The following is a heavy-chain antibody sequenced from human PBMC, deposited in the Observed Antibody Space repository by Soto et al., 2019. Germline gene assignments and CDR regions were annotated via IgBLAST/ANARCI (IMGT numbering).Heavy chain of an antibody. CDR3: ATESGSTYGYFDH. CDR1: GASIRGSYYF. Sequence: PSETLSLTCTVTGASIRGSYYFWTWIRQSPGKGLEWIGYISNSGSTGYNPSLKTRLSMSVDRSKNQFTLRLTSVTAADTAVYFCATESGSTYGYFDHWGQGTQVTAPQ. D-gene: IGHD5-18*01. J-gene: IGHJ4*02. V-gene: IGHV4-30-4*01. CDR2: ISNSGST.